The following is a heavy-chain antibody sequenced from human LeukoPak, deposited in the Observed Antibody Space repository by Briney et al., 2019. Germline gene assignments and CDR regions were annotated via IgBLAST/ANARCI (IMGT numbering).Heavy chain of an antibody. CDR2: IYYSGST. D-gene: IGHD2-8*01. V-gene: IGHV4-39*01. CDR1: GGSISSSSYY. Sequence: PSETLSLTCTVSGGSISSSSYYWGWIRQPPGKGLEWIGSIYYSGSTYYNPSLKSRVTISVDTSKNQFSLKLSSVTAADTAVYCCARRGNGGFDPWGQGTLVTVSS. J-gene: IGHJ5*02. CDR3: ARRGNGGFDP.